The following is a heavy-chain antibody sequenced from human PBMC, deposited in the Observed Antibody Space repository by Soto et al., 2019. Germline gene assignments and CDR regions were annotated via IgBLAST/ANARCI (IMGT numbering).Heavy chain of an antibody. V-gene: IGHV1-3*01. Sequence: ASVKVPWKASGNTFTSYAMHWVRQAPGQRLEWMGWINAGNGNTKYSQKFQGRVTITRDTSAGTAYMELSSLRSEDTAVYYCARVEKGSGWYNPFDYWGQGTLVTVSS. CDR2: INAGNGNT. D-gene: IGHD6-19*01. CDR3: ARVEKGSGWYNPFDY. J-gene: IGHJ4*02. CDR1: GNTFTSYA.